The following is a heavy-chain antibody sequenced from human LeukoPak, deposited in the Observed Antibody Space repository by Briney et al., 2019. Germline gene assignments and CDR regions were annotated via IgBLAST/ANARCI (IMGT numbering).Heavy chain of an antibody. Sequence: SETLSLTCTVSGYSISSGYYWSWIRQPPGKGLEWIGEINHSGSTNYNPSLKSRVTISVDTSKNQFSLKLSSVTAADTAVYYCARIRGYSYGYRSTGFDYWGQGTLVTVSS. CDR3: ARIRGYSYGYRSTGFDY. J-gene: IGHJ4*02. V-gene: IGHV4-38-2*02. CDR1: GYSISSGYY. CDR2: INHSGST. D-gene: IGHD5-18*01.